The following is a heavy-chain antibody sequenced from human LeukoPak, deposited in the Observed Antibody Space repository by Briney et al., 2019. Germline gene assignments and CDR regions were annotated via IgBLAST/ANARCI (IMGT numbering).Heavy chain of an antibody. J-gene: IGHJ4*02. Sequence: PGGSLRLSCAASGFTFSSYDMSWVRQAPGKGLEWVSAISGSGGSTYYADSVKGRFTISRDNSKNTLHLQIDSLTTNDTATYFCTKGNIAMEGPFNYFDSWGQGTLVTVSS. CDR2: ISGSGGST. D-gene: IGHD1-1*01. CDR3: TKGNIAMEGPFNYFDS. V-gene: IGHV3-23*01. CDR1: GFTFSSYD.